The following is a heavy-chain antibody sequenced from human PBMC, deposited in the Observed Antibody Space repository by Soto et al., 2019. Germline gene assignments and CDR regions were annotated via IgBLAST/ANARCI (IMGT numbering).Heavy chain of an antibody. CDR1: GFTFSSYS. Sequence: PGGSLRLSCAASGFTFSSYSMNWVRQAPGKGLEWVSSISSSSSYIYYADSVKGRFTISRDNAKNSLYLQMNSLRAEDTAVYYCARDSTTAAEWDYWGQGTLVTVSS. V-gene: IGHV3-21*01. D-gene: IGHD1-1*01. CDR2: ISSSSSYI. J-gene: IGHJ4*02. CDR3: ARDSTTAAEWDY.